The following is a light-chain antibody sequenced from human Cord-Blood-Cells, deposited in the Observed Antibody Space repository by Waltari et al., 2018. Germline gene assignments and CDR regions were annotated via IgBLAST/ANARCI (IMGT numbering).Light chain of an antibody. CDR2: KAS. CDR1: HRISSW. Sequence: DIQMTQSPPTLSASVGDRVTITCRASHRISSWLAWFQQKAGKAPKLLIYKASSLESGVPSRFSGSGSGTEFTLTISSLQPDDVATYYCQQYNSYSPDSFGQGTKLEIK. CDR3: QQYNSYSPDS. V-gene: IGKV1-5*03. J-gene: IGKJ2*03.